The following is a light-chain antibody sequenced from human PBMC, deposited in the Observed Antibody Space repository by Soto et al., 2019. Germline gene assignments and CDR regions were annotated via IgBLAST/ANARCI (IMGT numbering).Light chain of an antibody. CDR2: DVS. J-gene: IGLJ1*01. CDR1: SSDVGAYTY. V-gene: IGLV2-11*01. CDR3: CSSAGNYILV. Sequence: QSALTQPRSVSGSPGQSVAISCTGTSSDVGAYTYVSWYQQHPGKAPKLMIYDVSKRPSGVPDRFSGFKSGDTASLTISGLQAEDEADYYCCSSAGNYILVFGTGTKVTVL.